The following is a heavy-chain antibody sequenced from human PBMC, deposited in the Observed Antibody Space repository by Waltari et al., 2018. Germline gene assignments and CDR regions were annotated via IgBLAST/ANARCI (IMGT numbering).Heavy chain of an antibody. CDR3: ARESPSSGYYYDWFDP. CDR2: IDPSGGST. CDR1: GYTFTSYY. D-gene: IGHD3-22*01. Sequence: QVQLVQSGAEVKKPEASVKVSCKASGYTFTSYYMHWVRQAPGQGLEWMGIIDPSGGSTSYAQKLQCRGTMTRDTSTSTVYMELSSLRSEDTAVYYCARESPSSGYYYDWFDPWGQGTLVTVSS. J-gene: IGHJ5*02. V-gene: IGHV1-46*04.